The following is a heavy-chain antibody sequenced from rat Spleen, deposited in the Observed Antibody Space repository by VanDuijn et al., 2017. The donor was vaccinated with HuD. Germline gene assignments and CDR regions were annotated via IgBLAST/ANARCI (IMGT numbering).Heavy chain of an antibody. Sequence: EVQLVESGGGLVQPGRSLKLSCVASGFTFNNYWMSWIRQAPGKGLEWVSSISYEGSRTYYGDSVKGRFTISRDNAKSTLYLQMNSLRSEDTATYYCARHDGLAYVMDAWGQGASVTVSS. V-gene: IGHV5-31*01. CDR2: ISYEGSRT. J-gene: IGHJ4*01. CDR3: ARHDGLAYVMDA. CDR1: GFTFNNYW. D-gene: IGHD1-12*02.